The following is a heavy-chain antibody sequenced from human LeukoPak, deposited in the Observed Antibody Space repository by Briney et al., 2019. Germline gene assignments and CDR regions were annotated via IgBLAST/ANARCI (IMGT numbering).Heavy chain of an antibody. CDR3: ARYYYDSSGYYWGNFDY. D-gene: IGHD3-22*01. V-gene: IGHV4-38-2*01. J-gene: IGHJ4*02. CDR2: TYHSRST. CDR1: GYSISSGYY. Sequence: SETLSLTCAVSGYSISSGYYWGWIRQPPGKGLGWIGNTYHSRSTYYNPSLKSRVTISVDTSKNQFSLKLSSVTAADTAVYYCARYYYDSSGYYWGNFDYWGQGTLVTVSS.